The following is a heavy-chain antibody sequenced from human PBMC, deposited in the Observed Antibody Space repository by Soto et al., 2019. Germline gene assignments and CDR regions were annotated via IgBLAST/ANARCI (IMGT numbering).Heavy chain of an antibody. Sequence: LRLSCAASGFTFSSYGMHWVRQAPGKGLEWVAVISYDGSNKYCADSVKGRFTISRDNSKNTLYLQMNSLRAEDTAVYYCAKDIVGATWFDPWGQGTLVTVSS. V-gene: IGHV3-30*18. CDR1: GFTFSSYG. CDR2: ISYDGSNK. D-gene: IGHD1-26*01. CDR3: AKDIVGATWFDP. J-gene: IGHJ5*02.